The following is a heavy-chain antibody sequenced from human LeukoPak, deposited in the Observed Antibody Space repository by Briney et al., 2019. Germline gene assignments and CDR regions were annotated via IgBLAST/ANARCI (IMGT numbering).Heavy chain of an antibody. CDR2: INTNTGNP. V-gene: IGHV7-4-1*02. CDR3: AREMTVGATMANWFDP. Sequence: GASVKVSCKASGYTFTSYAMNWVRQAPGQGLEWMGWINTNTGNPTYAQGFTGRFVFSLDTSVSTAYLQISSLKAEDTAVYYCAREMTVGATMANWFDPWGQGTLVTVSS. J-gene: IGHJ5*02. D-gene: IGHD1-26*01. CDR1: GYTFTSYA.